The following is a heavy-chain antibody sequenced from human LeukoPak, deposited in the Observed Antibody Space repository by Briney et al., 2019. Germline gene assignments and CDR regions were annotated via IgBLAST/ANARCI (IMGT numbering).Heavy chain of an antibody. CDR1: GGSISSSYYY. CDR2: IYYSGST. Sequence: PSETLSLTCTVSGGSISSSYYYWGWIRQPPGKGLEWIGRIYYSGSTYYNPSLKSRGTISVDTSSNQFSLKLSSVTAPYTAVYYCARHEDRNWYFDHWGQGTLVTVSS. V-gene: IGHV4-39*01. CDR3: ARHEDRNWYFDH. J-gene: IGHJ4*02. D-gene: IGHD1-1*01.